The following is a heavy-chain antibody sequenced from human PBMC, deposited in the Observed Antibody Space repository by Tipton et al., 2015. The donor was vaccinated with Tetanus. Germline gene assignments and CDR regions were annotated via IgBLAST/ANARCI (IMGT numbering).Heavy chain of an antibody. CDR3: ARNTVAGTVTFDY. D-gene: IGHD6-19*01. CDR1: GGSISSSSYY. Sequence: TLSLTCTVSGGSISSSSYYWGWIRQPPGKGLEWIGSIYYSGSTYYNPSLKSRVTMSVDTSKNQFSLKLSSVTAADTAVYYCARNTVAGTVTFDYWGQGTLVTVSS. CDR2: IYYSGST. J-gene: IGHJ4*02. V-gene: IGHV4-39*07.